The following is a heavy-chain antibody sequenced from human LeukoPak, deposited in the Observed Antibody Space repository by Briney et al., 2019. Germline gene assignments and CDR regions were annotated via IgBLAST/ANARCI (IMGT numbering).Heavy chain of an antibody. V-gene: IGHV4-59*03. J-gene: IGHJ5*01. D-gene: IGHD2-8*01. CDR2: VHYSGSS. CDR3: ALAPNSNWFDF. Sequence: SETLSLTCTVSGDSTSNFYWNWIRQSPGKGLEWIGNVHYSGSSVYNPSLKSRGTISIDTSRRQFFLNLNSVTAADTAVYFCALAPNSNWFDFWGPGTLVTVSS. CDR1: GDSTSNFY.